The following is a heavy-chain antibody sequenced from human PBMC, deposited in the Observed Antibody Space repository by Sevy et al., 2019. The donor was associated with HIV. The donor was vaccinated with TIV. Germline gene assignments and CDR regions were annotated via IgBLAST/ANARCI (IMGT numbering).Heavy chain of an antibody. Sequence: GGSLRLSCAASGFTFSSYSMNWVRQAPGKGLEWVSSISSSSSYIYYAHSVKGRFTISRDNAKNSLYLQMNSLRAEDTAVYYCARGVRDFWSGYPDYWGQGTLVTVSS. CDR1: GFTFSSYS. J-gene: IGHJ4*02. CDR2: ISSSSSYI. CDR3: ARGVRDFWSGYPDY. V-gene: IGHV3-21*01. D-gene: IGHD3-3*01.